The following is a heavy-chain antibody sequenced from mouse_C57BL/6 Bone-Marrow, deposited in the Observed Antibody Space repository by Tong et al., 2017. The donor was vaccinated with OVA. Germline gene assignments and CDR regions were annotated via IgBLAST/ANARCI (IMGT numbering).Heavy chain of an antibody. CDR2: IWSGGST. J-gene: IGHJ3*01. CDR1: GFSLTSYG. Sequence: VQLKQSGPGLVQPSQSLSITCTVSGFSLTSYGVHWVRQSPGKGLEWLGVIWSGGSTDYNAAFISRLSISKDNSKSKVFCKMNSRKAKDIAIYYCARRGGVTTWFAYWGQGTLVTVSA. D-gene: IGHD2-1*01. V-gene: IGHV2-2*02. CDR3: ARRGGVTTWFAY.